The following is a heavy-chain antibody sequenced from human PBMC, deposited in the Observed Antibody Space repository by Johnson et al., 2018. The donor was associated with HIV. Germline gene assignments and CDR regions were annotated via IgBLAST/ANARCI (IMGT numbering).Heavy chain of an antibody. CDR1: GFTFSSYP. Sequence: QVQLMESGGGGVQPGRSLRLSCAASGFTFSSYPMHWVRQAPGKGLNWVAVISYDGSNKYYADSVKGRFTISRDNSKNTLYLQMNSLRSEDTTVYYCARGSGDGYSYGLTPDAFDIWGQGTMVTVSS. J-gene: IGHJ3*02. D-gene: IGHD5-18*01. V-gene: IGHV3-30*04. CDR3: ARGSGDGYSYGLTPDAFDI. CDR2: ISYDGSNK.